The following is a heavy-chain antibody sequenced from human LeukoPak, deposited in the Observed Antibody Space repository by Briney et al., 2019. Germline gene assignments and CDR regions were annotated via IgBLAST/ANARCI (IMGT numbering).Heavy chain of an antibody. J-gene: IGHJ1*01. CDR1: GFTFSNHW. V-gene: IGHV3-7*01. D-gene: IGHD3-22*01. Sequence: GGSLRLSCAPSGFTFSNHWMTWIRQAPGKGLQWVANIKQDGVEKYYVDSVEGRLTVSRDNTKNSLSLQMHSLRAEDTAVYYCARGSSGYYCDHFQTWGQGSLVTVSS. CDR3: ARGSSGYYCDHFQT. CDR2: IKQDGVEK.